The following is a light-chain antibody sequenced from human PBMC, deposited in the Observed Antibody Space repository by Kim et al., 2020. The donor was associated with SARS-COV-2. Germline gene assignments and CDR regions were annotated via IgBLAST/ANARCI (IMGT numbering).Light chain of an antibody. Sequence: SYELTQPPSVSVSPGQTASITCSGDKLGDKYACWYQQKPGQSPVLVIYQDSKRPSGIPERFSGSISWNTATLTISGTQAMDEADYYCQAWDSSTAVFGGG. CDR2: QDS. V-gene: IGLV3-1*01. CDR1: KLGDKY. CDR3: QAWDSSTAV. J-gene: IGLJ3*02.